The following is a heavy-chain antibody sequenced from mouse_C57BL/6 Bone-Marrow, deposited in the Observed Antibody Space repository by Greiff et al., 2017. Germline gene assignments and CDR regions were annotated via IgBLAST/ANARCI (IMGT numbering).Heavy chain of an antibody. CDR1: GYTFTSYW. J-gene: IGHJ2*01. Sequence: VQLQQPGAELVKPGASVQLSCKASGYTFTSYWMQWVKQRPGQGLEWIGAIDPSDSYTNYNQKFKGKATLNVDPSSSTAYMQLSSLTSDDSAIYYAARGVDYDGAWFAYGGQGTTLTVSS. CDR2: IDPSDSYT. CDR3: ARGVDYDGAWFAY. D-gene: IGHD2-4*01. V-gene: IGHV1-50*01.